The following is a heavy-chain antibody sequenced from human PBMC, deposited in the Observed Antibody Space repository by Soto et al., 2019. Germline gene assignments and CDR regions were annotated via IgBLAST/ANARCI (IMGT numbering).Heavy chain of an antibody. V-gene: IGHV1-69*01. CDR2: IFPIFDTP. Sequence: QVQLVQSGAEVKKPGSAVKVSCKASGGTFNMYAMNWVRQAPGQGLEWLGGIFPIFDTPRYSQKFQGRVTITLDESTSTAYMELSSLRSEDTAIYFCARSIGSGGVMGGFDYWGQGTLVTVSS. J-gene: IGHJ4*02. CDR3: ARSIGSGGVMGGFDY. D-gene: IGHD3-16*01. CDR1: GGTFNMYA.